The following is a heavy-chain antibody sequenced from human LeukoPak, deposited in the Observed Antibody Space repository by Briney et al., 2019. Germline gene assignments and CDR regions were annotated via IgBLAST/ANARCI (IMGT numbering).Heavy chain of an antibody. CDR1: GFTFDDYG. D-gene: IGHD3-22*01. CDR3: ASKHYDSSALDY. J-gene: IGHJ4*02. Sequence: TGGSLRLSCAASGFTFDDYGMSWVRHAPGKRLEWVSGINWNGGSTGYADSVKGRFTISRDNAKNSLYLQMNSLRAEDTALYYCASKHYDSSALDYWGQGTLVTVSS. V-gene: IGHV3-20*04. CDR2: INWNGGST.